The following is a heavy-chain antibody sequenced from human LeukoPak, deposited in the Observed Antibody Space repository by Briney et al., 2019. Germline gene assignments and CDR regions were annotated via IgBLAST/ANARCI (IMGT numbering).Heavy chain of an antibody. V-gene: IGHV3-7*01. CDR3: ARVKAAPTVAFDI. CDR1: GFTFSSYW. CDR2: IKQDGSEK. D-gene: IGHD2-15*01. Sequence: QPGGSLRLSCAASGFTFSSYWMSWVRQAPGKGLEWVANIKQDGSEKYYVDSVKGRFTISRDNAKNSLYLQMNSLRAEDTAVYYCARVKAAPTVAFDIWGQGTMVTVSS. J-gene: IGHJ3*02.